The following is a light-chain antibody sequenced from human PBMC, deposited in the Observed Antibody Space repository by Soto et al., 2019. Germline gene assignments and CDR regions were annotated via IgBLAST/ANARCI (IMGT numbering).Light chain of an antibody. V-gene: IGKV1-39*01. CDR3: QQSYSTPPIT. Sequence: DIQMTQSPSSLSASVGDRVTITCRASQSISSYLNWYQQKPGKAPKLLIYAASSLQSGVPSRFSGSGSGTEFTLTISSLQTEDFATYYCQQSYSTPPITFGQGTRLEIK. J-gene: IGKJ5*01. CDR1: QSISSY. CDR2: AAS.